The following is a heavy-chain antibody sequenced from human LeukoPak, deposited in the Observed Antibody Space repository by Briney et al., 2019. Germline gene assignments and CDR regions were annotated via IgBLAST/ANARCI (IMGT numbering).Heavy chain of an antibody. Sequence: PSETLSLTCTVSGGSIGSYYWSWIRQPPGKGLEWIGYIYYSGSTNYNPSLKSRFTISVDTSKNQFSLKLSSVTAADTAVYYCARDGIGYYYDSSGYYTGADIWGQGTMVTVSS. V-gene: IGHV4-59*01. J-gene: IGHJ3*02. D-gene: IGHD3-22*01. CDR2: IYYSGST. CDR1: GGSIGSYY. CDR3: ARDGIGYYYDSSGYYTGADI.